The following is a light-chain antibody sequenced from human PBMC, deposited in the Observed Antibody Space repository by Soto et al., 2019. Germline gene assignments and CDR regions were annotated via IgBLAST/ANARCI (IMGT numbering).Light chain of an antibody. J-gene: IGLJ3*02. CDR2: SNN. CDR3: AAWDDSLSGRV. V-gene: IGLV1-44*01. Sequence: QSVLTQPPSASGTPGQRVTISCSGSSSNIGSNIINWYQHLPGTAPKLLIYSNNQRPSGVPDRFSGSKSGTSASLAISGLQSEDEVDYYCAAWDDSLSGRVFGGGTKLTVL. CDR1: SSNIGSNI.